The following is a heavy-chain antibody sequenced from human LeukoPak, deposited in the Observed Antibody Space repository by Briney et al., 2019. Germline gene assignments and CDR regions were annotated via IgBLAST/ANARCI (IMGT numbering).Heavy chain of an antibody. CDR2: FDPEDGET. Sequence: ASVKVSCKVSGYTLTELSMHWVRQAPGKGLEWMGGFDPEDGETIYAQKFQGRVAMTEDTSTDTAYMELSSLRSEDTAVYYCATDSPTTVTTGGYYYYMDVWGKGTTVTVSS. CDR1: GYTLTELS. J-gene: IGHJ6*03. V-gene: IGHV1-24*01. D-gene: IGHD4-17*01. CDR3: ATDSPTTVTTGGYYYYMDV.